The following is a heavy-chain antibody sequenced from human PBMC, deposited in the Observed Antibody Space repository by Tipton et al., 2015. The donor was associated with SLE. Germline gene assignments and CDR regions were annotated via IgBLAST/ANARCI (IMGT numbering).Heavy chain of an antibody. V-gene: IGHV4-59*01. CDR1: GFTFSSYG. Sequence: LRLSCAASGFTFSSYGMHWVRQAPGKGLEWIGYIYYSGSTNYNPSLKSRVTISVDTSKNQFSLKLSSVTAADTAVYYCARDGRELFYDYWGQGTLVTVSS. D-gene: IGHD3-10*01. CDR3: ARDGRELFYDY. CDR2: IYYSGST. J-gene: IGHJ4*02.